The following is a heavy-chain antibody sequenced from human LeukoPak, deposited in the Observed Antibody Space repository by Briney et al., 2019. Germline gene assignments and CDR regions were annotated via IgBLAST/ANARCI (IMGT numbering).Heavy chain of an antibody. D-gene: IGHD6-13*01. V-gene: IGHV3-21*01. CDR1: GFTFSSYS. Sequence: PGGSLRLSCAASGFTFSSYSMNWVRQAPGKGLEWVSSISSSSSYIYYADSVKGRFTISRDNAKNSLYLQMNSLRAEDTAVYYCARGAPESAAGTDYWGQGTLVTVSS. CDR2: ISSSSSYI. J-gene: IGHJ4*02. CDR3: ARGAPESAAGTDY.